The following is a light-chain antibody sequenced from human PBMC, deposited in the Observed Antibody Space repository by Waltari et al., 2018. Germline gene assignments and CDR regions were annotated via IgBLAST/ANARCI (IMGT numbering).Light chain of an antibody. J-gene: IGLJ3*02. CDR3: QTWDRNKWV. CDR1: EMGDRY. Sequence: SYVLTPPPSVSVSPGQTAHIFCREPEMGDRYLSWYQQRAGQSPVLVIYQDSKRPSGIPERFSGSNSENTATLTVSGAQPVDEADYFCQTWDRNKWVFGGGTKLTVL. V-gene: IGLV3-1*01. CDR2: QDS.